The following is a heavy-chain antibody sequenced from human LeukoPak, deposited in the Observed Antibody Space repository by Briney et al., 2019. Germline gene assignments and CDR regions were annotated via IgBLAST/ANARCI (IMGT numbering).Heavy chain of an antibody. CDR2: IRYDGSNK. Sequence: GGSLRLSCAASGFTFSSYGMHWVRQAPGKGLEWVAFIRYDGSNKYYADSVKGRFTISRDNSKNTLYLQMNSLRAEDTAVYYCAXXXGGXVYSYGLNWFDPWGQGTLVTVSS. D-gene: IGHD5-18*01. J-gene: IGHJ5*02. CDR1: GFTFSSYG. V-gene: IGHV3-30*02. CDR3: AXXXGGXVYSYGLNWFDP.